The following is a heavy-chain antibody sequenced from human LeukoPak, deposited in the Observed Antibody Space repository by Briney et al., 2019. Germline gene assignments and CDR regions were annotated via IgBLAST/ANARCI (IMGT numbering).Heavy chain of an antibody. CDR3: VRGALPGDNWYFDL. Sequence: PGGSLRLSCATSGFHFSAYDMHWVRQAPGKGLEWVSAFGSAGDTYYPGAVKGRFTISRDYATDSLYLQMTSLRAGDTAVYFCVRGALPGDNWYFDLWGRGTLVTVSS. V-gene: IGHV3-13*01. CDR2: FGSAGDT. J-gene: IGHJ2*01. CDR1: GFHFSAYD.